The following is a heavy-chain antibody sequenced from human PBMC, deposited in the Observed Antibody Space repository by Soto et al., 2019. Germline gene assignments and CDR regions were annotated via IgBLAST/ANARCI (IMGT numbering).Heavy chain of an antibody. D-gene: IGHD3-10*01. V-gene: IGHV1-46*01. J-gene: IGHJ4*02. CDR2: INPSGGST. CDR1: GYTFTSYY. CDR3: ATMVDGFFDY. Sequence: QVQLVQSGAEVKKPGASVKVSCKASGYTFTSYYMHWVRQAPGQGLEWMGIINPSGGSTSYAQKFQGRVSMTRDIFTSTVYVELSSLSSEHTAVYYCATMVDGFFDYMGQGTLVIGSS.